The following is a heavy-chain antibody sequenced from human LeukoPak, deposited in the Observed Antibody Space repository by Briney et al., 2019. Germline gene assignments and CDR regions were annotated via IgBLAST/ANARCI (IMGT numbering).Heavy chain of an antibody. V-gene: IGHV3-43*01. Sequence: PGGSLRLSCAASGFTFDDYTMHWVRQAPGKGLEWVSLISWDGGSTYYADSVKGRFTISRDNSKNSLYLQMNSLRTEDTALYYCAKDIGLRDGNNHKGFDYWGQGTLVTVSS. J-gene: IGHJ4*02. CDR3: AKDIGLRDGNNHKGFDY. CDR1: GFTFDDYT. D-gene: IGHD5-24*01. CDR2: ISWDGGST.